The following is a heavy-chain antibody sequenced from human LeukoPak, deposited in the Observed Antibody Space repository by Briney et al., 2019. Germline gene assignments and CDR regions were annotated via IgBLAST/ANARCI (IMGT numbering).Heavy chain of an antibody. CDR2: IWYDGSNK. Sequence: PGGSLRLSCAASGFTFSSYGMHWVRQAPGKGLEWVAVIWYDGSNKYYADSVKGRFTISRDNSKNTLYLQMNSLRAEDTAVYYCATRIAADLWAFDIWGQGTLVTVSS. D-gene: IGHD6-25*01. CDR1: GFTFSSYG. CDR3: ATRIAADLWAFDI. V-gene: IGHV3-33*01. J-gene: IGHJ3*02.